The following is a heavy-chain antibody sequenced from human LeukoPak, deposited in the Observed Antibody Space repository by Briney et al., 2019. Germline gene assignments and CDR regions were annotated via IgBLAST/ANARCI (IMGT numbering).Heavy chain of an antibody. V-gene: IGHV1-18*01. CDR1: GYTFISYG. CDR3: ARDPLEWSENYFDY. J-gene: IGHJ4*02. Sequence: GASVKVSCKASGYTFISYGISWVRQAPGQGLEWMGWISAYNGNTNYAQKLQGRVTMTTDTSTSTAYMELRSLRSDDTAVYYCARDPLEWSENYFDYWGQGTLVTVSS. CDR2: ISAYNGNT. D-gene: IGHD3-3*01.